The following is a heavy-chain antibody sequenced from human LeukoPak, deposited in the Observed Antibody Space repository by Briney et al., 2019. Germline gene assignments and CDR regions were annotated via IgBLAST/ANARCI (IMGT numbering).Heavy chain of an antibody. V-gene: IGHV3-30-3*01. CDR2: ISYDGSNK. D-gene: IGHD7-27*01. Sequence: PGGSLRLSCAASGFTFSSYAMHWVRQAPGKGLEWVAVISYDGSNKYYADSVKGRFTISRGNSKNTLYLQMNSLRAEDTAVYYCAREELGTSFDYWGQGTLVTVSS. CDR3: AREELGTSFDY. CDR1: GFTFSSYA. J-gene: IGHJ4*02.